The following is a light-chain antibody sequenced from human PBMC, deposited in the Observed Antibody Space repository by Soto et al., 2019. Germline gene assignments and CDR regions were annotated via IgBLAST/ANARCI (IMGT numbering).Light chain of an antibody. CDR1: QSLNNR. J-gene: IGKJ1*01. CDR2: DAS. Sequence: DIQLTQSPSTLSASVGDRVTITCRASQSLNNRLAWYQQKPGKAPKLLIYDASTLESGVSSRFSGTGSETECTLTITDLQADDFATYHCQHYGGVWTFGQGTKVDIK. V-gene: IGKV1-5*01. CDR3: QHYGGVWT.